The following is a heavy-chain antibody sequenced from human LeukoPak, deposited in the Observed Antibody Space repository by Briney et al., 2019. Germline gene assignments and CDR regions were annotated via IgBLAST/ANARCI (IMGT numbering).Heavy chain of an antibody. Sequence: SETLSLTCTVSGGSISSYYWSWIWQPPGKGLEWIGYIYYSGSTNYNPSLKSRVTISVDTSKNQFSLKLSSVTAADTAVYYCARELVVVPAASNWFDPWGQGTLVTVSS. CDR2: IYYSGST. V-gene: IGHV4-59*12. CDR3: ARELVVVPAASNWFDP. D-gene: IGHD2-2*01. J-gene: IGHJ5*02. CDR1: GGSISSYY.